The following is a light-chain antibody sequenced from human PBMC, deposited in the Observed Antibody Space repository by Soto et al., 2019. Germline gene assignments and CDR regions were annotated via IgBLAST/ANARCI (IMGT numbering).Light chain of an antibody. J-gene: IGKJ5*01. CDR3: QQRSNWPIT. V-gene: IGKV3-11*01. Sequence: EIVLTQSPGTQSSSPGQRPTLCCXXSQSIDNNYLAWYQQKPGQAPRLLIYDASNRATGIPARFSGSGSGTDFTLTISSLEPEDFAVYYCQQRSNWPITFGQGTRLEIK. CDR2: DAS. CDR1: QSIDNNY.